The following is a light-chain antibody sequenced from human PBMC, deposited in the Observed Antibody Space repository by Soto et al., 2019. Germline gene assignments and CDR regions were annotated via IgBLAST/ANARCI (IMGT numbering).Light chain of an antibody. J-gene: IGLJ2*01. Sequence: SYVLTQPPSVSVAPGETARITCGGNNIEGKSVHWYQQKPGQAPVLVIYYNSDRPSGIPERFSGSNSGNTATLTISRVEAGDEADYYCQVWDSTTDHRVVFGGGTKVTVL. CDR2: YNS. CDR3: QVWDSTTDHRVV. CDR1: NIEGKS. V-gene: IGLV3-21*04.